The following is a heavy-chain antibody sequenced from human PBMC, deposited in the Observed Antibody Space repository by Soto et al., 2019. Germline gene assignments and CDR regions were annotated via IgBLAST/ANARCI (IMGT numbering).Heavy chain of an antibody. D-gene: IGHD2-2*01. Sequence: PSETLSLTCAVYGGSFSGYYWSWIRQPPGKGLEWIGEINHSGSTNYNPSLKSRVTISVDTSKNQFSLKLSSVTAADTAVYYCARVLTTPNQYCRSTSCSFDYWGQGTLVTVS. CDR3: ARVLTTPNQYCRSTSCSFDY. CDR2: INHSGST. V-gene: IGHV4-34*01. CDR1: GGSFSGYY. J-gene: IGHJ4*02.